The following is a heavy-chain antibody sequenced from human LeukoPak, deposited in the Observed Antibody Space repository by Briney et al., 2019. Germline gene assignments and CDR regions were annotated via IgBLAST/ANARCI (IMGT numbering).Heavy chain of an antibody. D-gene: IGHD3-16*01. CDR2: ISSSSSYM. J-gene: IGHJ5*02. V-gene: IGHV3-21*04. Sequence: GGSLRLSCAASGFTFSSYAMSWVRQAPGKGLQWLASISSSSSYMFYADSVEGRFTISRDNAKKSLYLQMNSLRAEDTALYYCAKDMSLQFDPWGQGTLVTVSS. CDR3: AKDMSLQFDP. CDR1: GFTFSSYA.